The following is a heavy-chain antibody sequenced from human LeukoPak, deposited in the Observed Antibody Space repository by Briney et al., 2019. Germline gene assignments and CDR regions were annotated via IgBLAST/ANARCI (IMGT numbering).Heavy chain of an antibody. CDR1: GFTVSSNY. J-gene: IGHJ3*02. Sequence: GSLRLSCAASGFTVSSNYMSWVRQPPGKGLEWIGSIYYSGSTYYNPSLKSRVTISVDTSKNQFSLKLSSVTAADTAVYYCARLYGGNTHDAFDIWGQGTMVTVSS. D-gene: IGHD4-23*01. V-gene: IGHV4-59*02. CDR3: ARLYGGNTHDAFDI. CDR2: IYYSGST.